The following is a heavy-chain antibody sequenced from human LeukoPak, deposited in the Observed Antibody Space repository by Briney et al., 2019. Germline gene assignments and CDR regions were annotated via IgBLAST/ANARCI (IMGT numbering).Heavy chain of an antibody. CDR2: IYTSGST. Sequence: SQTLSLTCTVSGGSISSGDYYWSWIRQPAGKGLEWIGRIYTSGSTNYNPSLKSRVTISVDTSKNQFSLKLSSVTAADTAVYYCARRDIVATITSRGFLDYFDYWGQGTLVTVSS. J-gene: IGHJ4*02. CDR3: ARRDIVATITSRGFLDYFDY. CDR1: GGSISSGDYY. V-gene: IGHV4-61*02. D-gene: IGHD5-12*01.